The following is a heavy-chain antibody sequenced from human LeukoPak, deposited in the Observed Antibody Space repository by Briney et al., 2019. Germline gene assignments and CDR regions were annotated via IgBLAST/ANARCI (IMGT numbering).Heavy chain of an antibody. V-gene: IGHV4-61*02. J-gene: IGHJ4*02. CDR1: GGSISIGDFY. CDR3: ASSLGTHPLDY. D-gene: IGHD1-14*01. Sequence: SQTLSLTCTVSGGSISIGDFYWSWIRQPAGKGLEWIGRIYTGGKTHYNPSLKSRITISRDTSKNQFSLKLSSVTAADTAVYYCASSLGTHPLDYWGQGTLVTVSS. CDR2: IYTGGKT.